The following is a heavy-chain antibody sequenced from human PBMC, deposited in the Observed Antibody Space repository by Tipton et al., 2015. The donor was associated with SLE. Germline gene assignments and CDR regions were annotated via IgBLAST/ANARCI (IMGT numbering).Heavy chain of an antibody. V-gene: IGHV4-39*07. CDR3: ARTQYTFGGVIAPFDY. CDR2: LDYSGST. CDR1: GGSITSSPYY. D-gene: IGHD3-16*02. J-gene: IGHJ4*02. Sequence: TLSLTCTVSGGSITSSPYYWGWIRQPPGKGLEWIGSLDYSGSTYYNPSLKSRISISVDRSKNQFSLKLSSVTAADTAVYYCARTQYTFGGVIAPFDYWGQGTLVTVSS.